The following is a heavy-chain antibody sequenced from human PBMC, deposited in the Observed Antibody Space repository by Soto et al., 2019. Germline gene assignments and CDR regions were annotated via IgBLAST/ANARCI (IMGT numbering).Heavy chain of an antibody. J-gene: IGHJ4*02. CDR2: IKSKTDDGTT. CDR1: GFTFSNAW. CDR3: TTVTYTSAWYLDY. Sequence: GGSLRLSCAASGFTFSNAWMSWVRQAPGKGLEWVGRIKSKTDDGTTDYAAPVKGRFTISRDDSKNTLYLQLNSLKTEDTAVYYCTTVTYTSAWYLDYWGQGTLVTVSS. D-gene: IGHD6-19*01. V-gene: IGHV3-15*01.